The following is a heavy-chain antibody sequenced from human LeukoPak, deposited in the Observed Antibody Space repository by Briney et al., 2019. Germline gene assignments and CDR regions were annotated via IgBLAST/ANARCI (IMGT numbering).Heavy chain of an antibody. D-gene: IGHD1-26*01. CDR1: GYTLTELS. J-gene: IGHJ4*02. CDR3: ARGLVGATPSLFYFDY. V-gene: IGHV1-24*01. Sequence: GASVKVSCKVSGYTLTELSMHWVRQAPGKGLEWMGGFDPEDGETIYAQKFQGRVTMTEDTSTDTAYMELSSLRSEDTAVYYCARGLVGATPSLFYFDYWGQGTLVTVSS. CDR2: FDPEDGET.